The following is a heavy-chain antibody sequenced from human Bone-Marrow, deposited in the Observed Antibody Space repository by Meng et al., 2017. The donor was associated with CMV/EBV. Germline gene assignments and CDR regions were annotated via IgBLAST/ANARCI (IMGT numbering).Heavy chain of an antibody. CDR2: ISSSSSYI. CDR3: ASPYCSSTSCYHYYYGMDV. CDR1: GFTFSSYS. Sequence: GGSLRLSCAASGFTFSSYSMNWVRQAPGKGLEWVSSISSSSSYIYYADSVKGRFTISRDNAKNSLYLQMNSLRAEDTAVYYCASPYCSSTSCYHYYYGMDVWGQGNTV. J-gene: IGHJ6*01. D-gene: IGHD2-2*01. V-gene: IGHV3-21*01.